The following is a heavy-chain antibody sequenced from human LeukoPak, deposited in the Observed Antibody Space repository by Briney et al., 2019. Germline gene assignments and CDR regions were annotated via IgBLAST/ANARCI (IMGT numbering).Heavy chain of an antibody. CDR1: GYTFTSYY. V-gene: IGHV1-46*01. D-gene: IGHD3-10*01. CDR3: ARGGRTYGSGSYYMVY. Sequence: ASVKVSCKASGYTFTSYYMHWVRQAPGQGLEWMGIINPSGGSTSYAQKFQGRVTMTRDMSTSTVYMELSSLRSEDTAVYYCARGGRTYGSGSYYMVYWGQGTLVTVSS. J-gene: IGHJ4*02. CDR2: INPSGGST.